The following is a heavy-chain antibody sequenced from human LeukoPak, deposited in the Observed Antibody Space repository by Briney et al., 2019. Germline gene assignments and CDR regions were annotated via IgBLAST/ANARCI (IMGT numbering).Heavy chain of an antibody. CDR3: ARDSPMVRGVIEGY. D-gene: IGHD3-10*01. CDR1: GFTFSSYS. Sequence: GGSLRLSCAASGFTFSSYSMNWVRQAPGKGLEWVSSISSSSSYIYYADSVKGRFTISRDNAENSLYLQMNSLRAEDTAVYYCARDSPMVRGVIEGYWGQGTLVTVSS. CDR2: ISSSSSYI. V-gene: IGHV3-21*01. J-gene: IGHJ4*02.